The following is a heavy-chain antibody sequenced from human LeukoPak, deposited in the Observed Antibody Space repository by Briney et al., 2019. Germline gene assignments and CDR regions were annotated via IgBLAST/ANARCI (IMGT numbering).Heavy chain of an antibody. D-gene: IGHD2-2*01. CDR2: FSATGGSP. V-gene: IGHV3-23*01. CDR1: GFTFSSSA. J-gene: IGHJ6*02. Sequence: PGGSLRLSCAASGFTFSSSAMTWVRQAPGKGLEWVSAFSATGGSPYYADSVKGRFTISRDNAKNSLYLQMNSLRAEDTAVYYCARASGYCSSTSCYPQPPPLHYGMDVWGQGTTVGVPS. CDR3: ARASGYCSSTSCYPQPPPLHYGMDV.